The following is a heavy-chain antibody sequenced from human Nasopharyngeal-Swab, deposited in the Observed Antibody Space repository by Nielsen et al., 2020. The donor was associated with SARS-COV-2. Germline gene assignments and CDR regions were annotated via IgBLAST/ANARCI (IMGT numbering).Heavy chain of an antibody. D-gene: IGHD3-3*01. CDR2: ISYDGSNK. V-gene: IGHV3-30*18. Sequence: GGSLRLSCAASGFTFSSYGMHWVRQAPGKGLEWGAVISYDGSNKYYADSVKGRFTISRDNSKNTLYLQMNSLRAEDTAVYYCANSDFWSGYYKPHYYYYGMDVWGQGTTVTVSS. CDR1: GFTFSSYG. CDR3: ANSDFWSGYYKPHYYYYGMDV. J-gene: IGHJ6*02.